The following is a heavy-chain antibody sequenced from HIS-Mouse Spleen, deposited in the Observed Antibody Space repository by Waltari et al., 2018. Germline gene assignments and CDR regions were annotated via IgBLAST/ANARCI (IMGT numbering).Heavy chain of an antibody. Sequence: EVQLLESGGGLVQPGGSLRLSCAPAGVTLSRFAMSGVRQAPGKGLEWVSAIRGSGGSTYYADSVKGRFTISRDNSKNTLYLQMNSLRAEDTAVYYCAKSRGGDCYDYWGQGTLVTVSS. CDR2: IRGSGGST. CDR3: AKSRGGDCYDY. V-gene: IGHV3-23*01. CDR1: GVTLSRFA. D-gene: IGHD2-21*01. J-gene: IGHJ4*02.